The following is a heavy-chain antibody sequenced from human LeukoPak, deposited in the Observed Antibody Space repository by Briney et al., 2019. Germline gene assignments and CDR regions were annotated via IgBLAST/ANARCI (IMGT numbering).Heavy chain of an antibody. D-gene: IGHD2-15*01. V-gene: IGHV3-7*01. CDR2: IKQDGSEK. Sequence: GGSLRLSCAASGFTFSSYWMSWVRQAPGKGLEWVANIKQDGSEKYYVDSVKGRFTISRDNAKISLYLQMNSLRAEDTAVYYCARIQVVAATSGFDYWGQGTLVTVSS. CDR3: ARIQVVAATSGFDY. CDR1: GFTFSSYW. J-gene: IGHJ4*02.